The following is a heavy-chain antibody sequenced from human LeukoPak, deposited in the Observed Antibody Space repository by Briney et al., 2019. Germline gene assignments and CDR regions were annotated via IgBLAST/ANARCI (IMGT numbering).Heavy chain of an antibody. D-gene: IGHD6-13*01. CDR1: GFTFSNAW. CDR2: ISSSSSYT. CDR3: ARASSSISDY. V-gene: IGHV3-11*05. J-gene: IGHJ4*02. Sequence: AGGSLRLSCAASGFTFSNAWMSWIRQAPGKGLEWVSYISSSSSYTNYADSVKGRFTISRDNAKNSLYLQMNSLRAEDTAVYYCARASSSISDYWGQGTLVTVSS.